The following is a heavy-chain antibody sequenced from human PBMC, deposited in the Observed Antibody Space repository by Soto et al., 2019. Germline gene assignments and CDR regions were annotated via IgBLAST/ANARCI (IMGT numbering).Heavy chain of an antibody. CDR2: IYHSGST. J-gene: IGHJ6*02. V-gene: IGHV4-4*02. CDR1: GGSISSSNW. D-gene: IGHD3-22*01. Sequence: PSETLSLTCAVSGGSISSSNWWRWVRQPPGKGLEWIGEIYHSGSTNYNPSLKSRVTISVDKSKNQFSLKLSSVTAADTAVYYCARRLYYDSSGFEGGGMDVWGQGTTVT. CDR3: ARRLYYDSSGFEGGGMDV.